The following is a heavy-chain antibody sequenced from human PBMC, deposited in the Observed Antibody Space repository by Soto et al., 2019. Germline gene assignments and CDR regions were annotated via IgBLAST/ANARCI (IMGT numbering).Heavy chain of an antibody. Sequence: EVQLLESGGGLVQPGGSLRLSCAASGFTFSSYAMSWLRRAQGKGLEWVSAISGSGGSTYYADSVKGRFTISRDNSKSTLYLQMNSLRAEDTAVYYCAKSDRGWFGPFDPWGQGTLVTVSS. V-gene: IGHV3-23*01. CDR3: AKSDRGWFGPFDP. D-gene: IGHD3-16*01. CDR2: ISGSGGST. J-gene: IGHJ5*02. CDR1: GFTFSSYA.